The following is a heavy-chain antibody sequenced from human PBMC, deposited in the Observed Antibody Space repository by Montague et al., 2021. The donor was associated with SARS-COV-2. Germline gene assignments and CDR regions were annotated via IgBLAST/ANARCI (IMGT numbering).Heavy chain of an antibody. CDR3: ARHRRGGVVVIAPNWFDP. CDR2: IYFSGXS. Sequence: SETLSLTCTVAGGSVSSSGYDWGWIRQPPGKGLESFGSIYFSGXSXYXXXXKXRVSISVDTSKNHFSLRPNSATSADTAVYYCARHRRGGVVVIAPNWFDPWGQGTLVTVSS. D-gene: IGHD2-21*01. J-gene: IGHJ5*02. CDR1: GGSVSSSGYD. V-gene: IGHV4-39*01.